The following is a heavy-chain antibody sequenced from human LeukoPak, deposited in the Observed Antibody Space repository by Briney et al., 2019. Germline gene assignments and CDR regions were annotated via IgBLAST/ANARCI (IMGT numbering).Heavy chain of an antibody. CDR1: GRSISSNNW. CDR2: IYHSGST. D-gene: IGHD3-3*01. V-gene: IGHV4-4*02. CDR3: ARKQWSGQLDY. Sequence: SGTLSLTCAVSGRSISSNNWWSWVRQPPRKGLEWIGEIYHSGSTNYNPSLKSRVTISIEKSKNQFSLKLSSVTAADTAVYFCARKQWSGQLDYWGQGTLVTVSS. J-gene: IGHJ4*02.